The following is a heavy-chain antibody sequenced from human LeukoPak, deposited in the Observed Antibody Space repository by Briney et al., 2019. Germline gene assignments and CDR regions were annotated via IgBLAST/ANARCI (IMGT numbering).Heavy chain of an antibody. CDR1: GFTFSTSA. D-gene: IGHD2-21*01. CDR3: VKALGRIIFHYFDY. J-gene: IGHJ4*02. Sequence: PGGSLRLSWSASGFTFSTSAIGWVRQPPGKWLEYVSAISSNGGSTYYAASVEGRFTISRDNSKNTLYLQMSSLRAEDTAVYYCVKALGRIIFHYFDYWGQGTLVTVSS. V-gene: IGHV3-64D*06. CDR2: ISSNGGST.